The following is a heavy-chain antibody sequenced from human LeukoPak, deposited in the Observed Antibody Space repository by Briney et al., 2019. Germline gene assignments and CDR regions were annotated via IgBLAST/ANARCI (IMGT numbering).Heavy chain of an antibody. J-gene: IGHJ3*02. CDR1: GFTFSNAW. Sequence: PGGSLRLSCAASGFTFSNAWMSWVRQAPGKGLEWVGRIKTNTDVGTIDYAAPVKGRFTISRDDSENTLYLQMNSLKTEDTALYYCTTNDAFDIWGQGTMVTVSS. CDR3: TTNDAFDI. V-gene: IGHV3-15*01. CDR2: IKTNTDVGTI.